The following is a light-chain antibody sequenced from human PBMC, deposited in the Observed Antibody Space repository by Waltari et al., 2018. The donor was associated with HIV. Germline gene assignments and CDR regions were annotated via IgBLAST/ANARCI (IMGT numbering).Light chain of an antibody. CDR3: LLSYGGPRV. Sequence: QAVVPQEPSLTVSPGGTVTLTCGSSTGAVTSGHSPYWFQQRPGQAPRTLIHDTSNKHSWTPARFSGSLLGGKAALTLSGAQPEDEAEYYCLLSYGGPRVFGGGTKLTVL. J-gene: IGLJ2*01. V-gene: IGLV7-46*01. CDR2: DTS. CDR1: TGAVTSGHS.